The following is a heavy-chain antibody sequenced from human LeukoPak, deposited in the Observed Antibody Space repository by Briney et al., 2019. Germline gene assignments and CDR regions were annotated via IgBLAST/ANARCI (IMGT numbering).Heavy chain of an antibody. CDR2: INPNSGGT. CDR1: GYTFTDYY. CDR3: ARDPYFDSRIVLDP. V-gene: IGHV1-2*02. D-gene: IGHD3-22*01. Sequence: ASVKVSCKASGYTFTDYYVHWVRQAPGQGLEWMGWINPNSGGTNYAQKFQGRVTMTRDTSISTAYMELSRLRSDDTAVYYCARDPYFDSRIVLDPWGQGTLVTVSS. J-gene: IGHJ5*02.